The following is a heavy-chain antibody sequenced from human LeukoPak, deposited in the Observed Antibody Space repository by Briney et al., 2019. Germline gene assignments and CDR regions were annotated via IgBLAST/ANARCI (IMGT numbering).Heavy chain of an antibody. V-gene: IGHV1-2*02. D-gene: IGHD3-9*01. Sequence: ASVRVSCTASGGTFSSYAISWVRQAPGQGLEWMGWINPNSGGTNYAQKFQGRVTMTRDTSISTAYLELSRLRSDDTAVYYCARDKKWYYDISTGYQELDYWGQGTLVTVSS. CDR2: INPNSGGT. J-gene: IGHJ4*02. CDR1: GGTFSSYA. CDR3: ARDKKWYYDISTGYQELDY.